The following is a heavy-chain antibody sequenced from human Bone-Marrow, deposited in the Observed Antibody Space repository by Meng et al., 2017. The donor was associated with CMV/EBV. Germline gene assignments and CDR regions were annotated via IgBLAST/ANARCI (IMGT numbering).Heavy chain of an antibody. CDR1: GYTFTSYD. CDR2: MNPNSGNT. J-gene: IGHJ6*02. CDR3: ARGQSGSPPFYYYYYYGMDV. Sequence: ASVKVSCKASGYTFTSYDINWVRQATGQGLEWMGWMNPNSGNTGYAQKFQGRVTMTRDTSISTAYMELSRLRSEDTAVYYCARGQSGSPPFYYYYYYGMDVWGQGTTVTVSS. D-gene: IGHD2-15*01. V-gene: IGHV1-8*02.